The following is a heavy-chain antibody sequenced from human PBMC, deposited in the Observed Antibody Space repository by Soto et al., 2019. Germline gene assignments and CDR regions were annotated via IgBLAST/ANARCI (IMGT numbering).Heavy chain of an antibody. CDR3: ARAPRTGCPSCLHYGMDV. V-gene: IGHV1-3*01. J-gene: IGHJ6*02. CDR1: GYTFTSYA. CDR2: INAGNGNT. Sequence: VASVKVSCKASGYTFTSYAMHWVRQAPGQRLEWMGWINAGNGNTKYSQKFQGRVTITRDTSASTAYMELSSLRSEDTAVYYCARAPRTGCPSCLHYGMDVWGQGTTVTVSS. D-gene: IGHD2-2*01.